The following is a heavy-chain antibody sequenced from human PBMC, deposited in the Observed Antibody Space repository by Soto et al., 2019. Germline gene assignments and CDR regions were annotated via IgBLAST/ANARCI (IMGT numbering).Heavy chain of an antibody. CDR3: ARDLGLLKSSFDY. CDR2: ISVSGDNI. CDR1: GCSFNSFN. V-gene: IGHV3-21*01. J-gene: IGHJ4*02. D-gene: IGHD3-16*01. Sequence: SLPLSCFGSGCSFNSFNMNWIRRAPGRGLEWVASISVSGDNIYYGDSVQGRFTISRDNSKRSVFLDLSSLRVEDTAVYYCARDLGLLKSSFDYWGQGTLVTVSS.